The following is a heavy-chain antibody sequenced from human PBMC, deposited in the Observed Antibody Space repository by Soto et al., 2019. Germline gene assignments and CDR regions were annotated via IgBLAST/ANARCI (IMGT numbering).Heavy chain of an antibody. CDR1: GFTFSDYY. CDR2: ISSSSSYT. Sequence: GGSLRLSCAASGFTFSDYYMSWIRQAPGKGLEWVSYISSSSSYTNYAESVKGRFTISRDNAKNSLYLQMNSLKAEDTAVYYCASSIAQGGVWGQGTTVTVSS. J-gene: IGHJ6*02. D-gene: IGHD6-6*01. CDR3: ASSIAQGGV. V-gene: IGHV3-11*03.